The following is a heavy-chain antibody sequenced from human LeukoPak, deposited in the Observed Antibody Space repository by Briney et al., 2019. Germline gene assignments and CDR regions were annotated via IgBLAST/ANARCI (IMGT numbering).Heavy chain of an antibody. D-gene: IGHD1-26*01. CDR3: SRDLQGSQDY. CDR1: GFTFGTYW. V-gene: IGHV3-74*01. CDR2: INTDGRTT. Sequence: GGSLRLSCAASGFTFGTYWMHWVRQAPGKGLVWVSRINTDGRTTDYADSVKGRFTISRDNAKNTLYLQMNSLRAEDTAVYYCSRDLQGSQDYWGQGTLVTVSS. J-gene: IGHJ4*02.